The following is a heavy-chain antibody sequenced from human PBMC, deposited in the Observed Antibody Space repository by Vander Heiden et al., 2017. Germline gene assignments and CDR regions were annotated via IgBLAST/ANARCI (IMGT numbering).Heavy chain of an antibody. CDR2: IKSKTDGGTT. CDR1: GFTFSNAW. D-gene: IGHD6-19*01. Sequence: EVQLLESGGGLVKPGGSLRLSCAASGFTFSNAWMSWVRQAPGKGLEWVGRIKSKTDGGTTDYAAPVKGRFTISRDDSKNTLYLQMNSLKTEDTAVYYCTTGPSSGWSYYYYYGMDVWGQGTTVTVSS. V-gene: IGHV3-15*01. CDR3: TTGPSSGWSYYYYYGMDV. J-gene: IGHJ6*02.